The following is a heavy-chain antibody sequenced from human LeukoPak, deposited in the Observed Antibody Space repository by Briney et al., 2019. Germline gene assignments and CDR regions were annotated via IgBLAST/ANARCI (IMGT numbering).Heavy chain of an antibody. J-gene: IGHJ3*02. D-gene: IGHD6-19*01. CDR3: ARDPGIAVAGDAFDI. V-gene: IGHV3-74*01. Sequence: GGSLRLSCAASGFTFSSYAMSWVRQAPGKGLVWVSRINSDGSSTSYADSVKGRFTISRDNAKNTLYLQMNSLRAEDTAVYYCARDPGIAVAGDAFDIWGQGTMVTVSS. CDR1: GFTFSSYA. CDR2: INSDGSST.